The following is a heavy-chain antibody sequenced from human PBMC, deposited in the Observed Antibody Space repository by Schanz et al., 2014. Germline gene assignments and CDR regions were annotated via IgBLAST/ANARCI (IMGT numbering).Heavy chain of an antibody. V-gene: IGHV3-53*01. CDR2: IYGGGIT. CDR1: GFTVTSYY. Sequence: EMQLVESGGGLIQPGGSLRLSCAASGFTVTSYYMSWVRQAPGKGLEWVSVIYGGGITYYADSVKGRFTISRDNAKNSLYLQMNSLRDEDTAVYYCARDSRYCTGVDCKGDAFDLWGQGTLVTVSS. D-gene: IGHD2-8*02. CDR3: ARDSRYCTGVDCKGDAFDL. J-gene: IGHJ3*01.